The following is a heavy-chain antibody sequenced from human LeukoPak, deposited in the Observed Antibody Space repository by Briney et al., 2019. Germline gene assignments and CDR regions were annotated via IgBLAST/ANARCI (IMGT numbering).Heavy chain of an antibody. D-gene: IGHD3-10*01. CDR2: INHSGST. CDR1: GGFFSGYY. Sequence: PSETLSLTCAVYGGFFSGYYWSWIRQPPGKGLEWIGEINHSGSTNYNPSLKSRVTISVDTSKNQFSLKLSSVTAADTAVYYCARQYSPTSFGELLRYYYYGMDVWGQGTTVTVSS. V-gene: IGHV4-34*01. CDR3: ARQYSPTSFGELLRYYYYGMDV. J-gene: IGHJ6*02.